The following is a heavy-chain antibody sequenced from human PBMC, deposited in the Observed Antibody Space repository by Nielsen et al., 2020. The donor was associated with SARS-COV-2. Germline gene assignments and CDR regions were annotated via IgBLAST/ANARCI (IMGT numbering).Heavy chain of an antibody. CDR2: ITPSFGTA. D-gene: IGHD3-9*01. V-gene: IGHV1-69*13. CDR1: GGTFSSHA. Sequence: SVKVSCKASGGTFSSHAISWVRQAPGQGPEWMGGITPSFGTANNAQKFQGRVMITADESTSTAYMELSSLRSEDTAMYYCARAILTGYYGFDYWGQGTLVTVSS. J-gene: IGHJ4*02. CDR3: ARAILTGYYGFDY.